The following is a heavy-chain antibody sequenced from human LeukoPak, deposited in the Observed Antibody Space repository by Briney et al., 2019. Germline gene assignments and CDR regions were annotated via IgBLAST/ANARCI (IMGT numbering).Heavy chain of an antibody. Sequence: PSETLSLTCTVSGGSISSGSHYWSWIRQPAGKGLEWIGRIYTSGSTNYNPSLKSRVTISVDTSKNQFSLKLSSVTAADTAVYYCARDRGYSGYDHFNDYWGQGTLVTVSS. CDR2: IYTSGST. J-gene: IGHJ4*02. CDR1: GGSISSGSHY. D-gene: IGHD5-12*01. V-gene: IGHV4-61*02. CDR3: ARDRGYSGYDHFNDY.